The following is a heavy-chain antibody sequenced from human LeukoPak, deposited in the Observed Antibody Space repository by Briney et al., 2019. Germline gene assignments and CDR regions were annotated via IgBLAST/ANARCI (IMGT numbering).Heavy chain of an antibody. CDR3: ARTVSGYDPLGDF. D-gene: IGHD5-12*01. J-gene: IGHJ4*02. CDR2: LTSSSNTF. Sequence: GGSLRLSCELSGLTFSSYSMTSVRQVPGKGLECIAYLTSSSNTFYYADSVKGRFIITRDNDSNSLFLQLNSRTVEDTAVYYCARTVSGYDPLGDFWGQGTLVTVSS. CDR1: GLTFSSYS. V-gene: IGHV3-48*01.